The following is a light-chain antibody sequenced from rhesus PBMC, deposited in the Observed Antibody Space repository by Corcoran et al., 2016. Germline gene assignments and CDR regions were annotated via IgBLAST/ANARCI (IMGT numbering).Light chain of an antibody. Sequence: QAALTQPASVSGSPGQSITISCTGTSSDVGAYNFVFWYQQHPGKAPKLLISYVSNRPSGVSNRFSGSKSGNTASLTISGLQPEDEADYYCSSYTTTATFVFGTETKVTVL. CDR2: YVS. J-gene: IGLJ1*01. CDR3: SSYTTTATFV. V-gene: IGLV2-13*02. CDR1: SSDVGAYNF.